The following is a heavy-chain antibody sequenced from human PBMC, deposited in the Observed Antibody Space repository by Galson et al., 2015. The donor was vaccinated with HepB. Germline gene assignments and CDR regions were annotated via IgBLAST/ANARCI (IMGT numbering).Heavy chain of an antibody. CDR2: MKSRSDGYIT. J-gene: IGHJ1*01. CDR1: GFTFRHAW. D-gene: IGHD6-19*01. Sequence: SLRLSCAASGFTFRHAWMSWVRQRPGKGLEWVGRMKSRSDGYITQYAAPVKGRFIISRDDSRDVLFLQMNYLQSEDTGIYYCVTEEQWRGWGQGTLVTASP. CDR3: VTEEQWRG. V-gene: IGHV3-15*01.